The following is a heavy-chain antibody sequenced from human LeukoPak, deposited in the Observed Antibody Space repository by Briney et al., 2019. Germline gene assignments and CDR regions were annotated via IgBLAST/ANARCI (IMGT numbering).Heavy chain of an antibody. J-gene: IGHJ6*02. V-gene: IGHV3-49*04. CDR1: GFTFGDYA. Sequence: GGSLRLSCTASGFTFGDYAMSWVRQAPGKGLEWVGFIRSKAYGGTTEYAASVKGRFTISRDDSKSIAYLQMNSLKTEDTAVYYCTRDIGPHGVDVWGQGTTVTVSS. CDR2: IRSKAYGGTT. D-gene: IGHD1-26*01. CDR3: TRDIGPHGVDV.